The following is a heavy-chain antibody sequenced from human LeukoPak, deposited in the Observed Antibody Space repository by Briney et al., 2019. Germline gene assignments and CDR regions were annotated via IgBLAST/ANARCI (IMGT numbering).Heavy chain of an antibody. Sequence: GGSLRLSCAVSGFTLSSYWMSWVRQSPEKGLEWVANIKEDGSEKYYVDSVKGRFTISRDNAKSSLYLQMNSLRAEDTAVYFCARARATGEFDCWGQGTLVTVSS. CDR3: ARARATGEFDC. CDR2: IKEDGSEK. J-gene: IGHJ4*02. D-gene: IGHD1-26*01. CDR1: GFTLSSYW. V-gene: IGHV3-7*01.